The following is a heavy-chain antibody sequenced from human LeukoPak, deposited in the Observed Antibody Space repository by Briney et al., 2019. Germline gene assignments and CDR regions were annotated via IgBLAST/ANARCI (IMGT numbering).Heavy chain of an antibody. CDR3: ARDVTGGSYFDY. CDR2: IYYSGTT. D-gene: IGHD1-26*01. CDR1: GGSISSGGYY. V-gene: IGHV4-31*11. Sequence: PSGTLSLTCAISGGSISSGGYYWSWIRQHPGKGLEWIGYIYYSGTTYYNPSLKSRVTMSVDTSKNQFSLKLISVTAADTAVYYCARDVTGGSYFDYWGQGTLVTVSS. J-gene: IGHJ4*02.